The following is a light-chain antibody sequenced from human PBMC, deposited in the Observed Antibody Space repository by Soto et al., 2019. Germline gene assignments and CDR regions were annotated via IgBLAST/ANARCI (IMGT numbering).Light chain of an antibody. CDR1: SSNIGAGYD. V-gene: IGLV1-40*01. CDR2: GNS. CDR3: QSYDSSLSGPVV. J-gene: IGLJ2*01. Sequence: QSALTQPASVSGSAGQSITISCSGSSSNIGAGYDVHWYQQLPGTAPKLLIYGNSNRPSGVPDRFSGSKSGTSASLAITGLQAEDEADYYCQSYDSSLSGPVVFGGGTKLTVL.